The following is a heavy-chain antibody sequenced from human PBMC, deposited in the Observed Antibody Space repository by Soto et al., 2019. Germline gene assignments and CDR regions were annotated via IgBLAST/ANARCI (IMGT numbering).Heavy chain of an antibody. V-gene: IGHV4-34*01. CDR2: INHLGSI. Sequence: PEETLSLTCVVSGGSLSDYFWSWIRQPPGMALEWIGEINHLGSINYNPSLKSRVTMSVDTSKNQFSLTLNSVTAADTATYYCARGGISHSAYLYYMDVWDRGTTGTLSS. D-gene: IGHD2-21*01. CDR1: GGSLSDYF. CDR3: ARGGISHSAYLYYMDV. J-gene: IGHJ6*03.